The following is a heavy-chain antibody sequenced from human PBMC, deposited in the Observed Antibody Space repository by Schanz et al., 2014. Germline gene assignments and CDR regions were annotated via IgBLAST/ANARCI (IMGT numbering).Heavy chain of an antibody. CDR3: SRGIVGGLDC. Sequence: VQLVESGGGVVQPGRSLRLSCAGSGFSFSDYSMHWVRQAPGKGLEWVSVINSRNEVFSIDSVRGRFTIFRDNPKKSAYLQMNSLRADDTAVYYCSRGIVGGLDCWGQGTLVTVSS. CDR2: INSRNEV. J-gene: IGHJ4*02. D-gene: IGHD3-16*01. CDR1: GFSFSDYS. V-gene: IGHV3-21*01.